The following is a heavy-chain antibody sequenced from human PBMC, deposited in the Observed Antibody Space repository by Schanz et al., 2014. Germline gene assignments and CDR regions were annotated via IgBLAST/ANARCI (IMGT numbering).Heavy chain of an antibody. V-gene: IGHV3-7*01. CDR3: ATQNCSGTTCYHDSWAP. J-gene: IGHJ5*01. CDR1: RLTFGNYW. CDR2: INRDGSQK. D-gene: IGHD2-15*01. Sequence: EVQLVESGGGLVQPGGSLRLSCATSRLTFGNYWMSWVRQAPGKVLEWVTNINRDGSQKYYVGSVKGRFTISRDNAKESMYLQMSRLRGEDTAVYYCATQNCSGTTCYHDSWAPWGPGTLVTVSS.